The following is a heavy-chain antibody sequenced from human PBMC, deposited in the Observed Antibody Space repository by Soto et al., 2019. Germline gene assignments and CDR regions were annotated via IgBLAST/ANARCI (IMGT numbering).Heavy chain of an antibody. Sequence: QVQLVESGGGVVQPGRSLRLSCAASGFTFSSYPMHWVRQAPGKGLEWVAFISYDESNKYYADSVKGRFTISRDNSKNTLYLQMNSLRAEDTAVYYCARVRGSSWYEGAFDSCGQGTMVNVSS. CDR3: ARVRGSSWYEGAFDS. D-gene: IGHD6-13*01. CDR1: GFTFSSYP. V-gene: IGHV3-30-3*01. CDR2: ISYDESNK. J-gene: IGHJ3*02.